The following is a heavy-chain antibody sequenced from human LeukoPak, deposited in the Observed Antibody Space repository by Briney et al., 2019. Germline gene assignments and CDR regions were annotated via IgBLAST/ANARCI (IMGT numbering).Heavy chain of an antibody. CDR2: ISSSSSYI. D-gene: IGHD3-3*01. Sequence: GGSLRLSCAASGFTFSSYSMNWVRQAPGKGLEWVSSISSSSSYIYYADSVKGRVTISRDNAKNSLYLQMNSLRAEDTAVYYCAREGEISYDFWSGYYVHWFDPWGQGTLVTVSS. CDR3: AREGEISYDFWSGYYVHWFDP. J-gene: IGHJ5*02. CDR1: GFTFSSYS. V-gene: IGHV3-21*01.